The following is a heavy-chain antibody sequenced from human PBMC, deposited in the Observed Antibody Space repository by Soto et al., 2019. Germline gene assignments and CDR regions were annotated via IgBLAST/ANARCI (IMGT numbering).Heavy chain of an antibody. CDR1: GGSFSGYY. CDR3: ARGDSSSSISY. J-gene: IGHJ4*02. CDR2: INHSGST. D-gene: IGHD6-6*01. Sequence: SETLSLTCAVYGGSFSGYYWSWIRQPPGKGLEWIGEINHSGSTNYNPSLKSRVTISVDTSKNQFSLKLSSVTTADTAVYYCARGDSSSSISYWGQGTLVTSP. V-gene: IGHV4-34*01.